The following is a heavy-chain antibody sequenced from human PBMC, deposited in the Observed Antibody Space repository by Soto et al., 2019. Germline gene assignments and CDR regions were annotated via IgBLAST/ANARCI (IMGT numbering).Heavy chain of an antibody. CDR1: GFTFSSYA. J-gene: IGHJ4*02. CDR2: ISYDGSNK. CDR3: AREGDESSGYRYALFDY. Sequence: QVQLVESGGGVVQPGRSLRLSCAASGFTFSSYAMHWVRQAPGKGLEWVAVISYDGSNKYYADSVKGRFTISRDNSKNTLYLQMNSLRAEDTAVYYCAREGDESSGYRYALFDYWGQGTLVTVSS. D-gene: IGHD3-22*01. V-gene: IGHV3-30-3*01.